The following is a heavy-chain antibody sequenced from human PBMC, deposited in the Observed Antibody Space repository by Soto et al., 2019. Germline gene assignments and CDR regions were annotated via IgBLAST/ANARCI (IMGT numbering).Heavy chain of an antibody. J-gene: IGHJ6*02. CDR2: IKQDGSEK. V-gene: IGHV3-7*02. D-gene: IGHD6-25*01. CDR3: ATCIGYYYYYYGMDV. Sequence: EVQLVESGGGLVQPGGSLRLSCAASGFTFSSYWMSWVRQAPGKGLEWVANIKQDGSEKYYVDSVKGRFTISRDNAKNSLYLQMNSLRAEDTAVYYCATCIGYYYYYYGMDVWGQGTTVTVSS. CDR1: GFTFSSYW.